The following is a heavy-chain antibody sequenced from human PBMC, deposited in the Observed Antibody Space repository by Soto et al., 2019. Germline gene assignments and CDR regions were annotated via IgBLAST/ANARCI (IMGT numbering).Heavy chain of an antibody. V-gene: IGHV1-18*04. CDR3: ARDLPRGDIWSGYYTGRWFDP. Sequence: ASVKVCCKASGYTFTSYGISWVRQARGQGLEWMGWIIAYNGNRNYAQKLQGRVTMTTDTSTSTAYMELRSLRSDDTAVYYCARDLPRGDIWSGYYTGRWFDPWGQGTPVTVSS. CDR2: IIAYNGNR. D-gene: IGHD3-3*01. CDR1: GYTFTSYG. J-gene: IGHJ5*02.